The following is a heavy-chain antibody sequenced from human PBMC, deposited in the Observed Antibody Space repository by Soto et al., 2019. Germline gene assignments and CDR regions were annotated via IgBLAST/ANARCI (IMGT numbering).Heavy chain of an antibody. V-gene: IGHV4-30-2*01. CDR2: IYHGANT. CDR3: ARDGGSSLSRAGWYFDL. CDR1: GGSITTNAYS. D-gene: IGHD6-6*01. Sequence: QLQLQESGSGLVKPSQTLSLTCAVSGGSITTNAYSWSWIRQPPGKGLEWIGYIYHGANTYYNPSLKSRVTISVDRSKNELSLHLSSVTAADTAVYYCARDGGSSLSRAGWYFDLWGRGTLVTVSS. J-gene: IGHJ2*01.